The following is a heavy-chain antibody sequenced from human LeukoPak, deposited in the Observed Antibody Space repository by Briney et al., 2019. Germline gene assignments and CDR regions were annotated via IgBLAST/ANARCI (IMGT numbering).Heavy chain of an antibody. V-gene: IGHV3-15*01. CDR1: GFTFSNAW. CDR3: TTDWYYYDSSGYYPIF. Sequence: GGSLRLSCATSGFTFSNAWMSWVRQAPGKGLEWVGRIKSKTDGGTTDYAAPVKGRFTTSRDDSENALYLQMNSLKTEDTAVYYCTTDWYYYDSSGYYPIFWGQGTLVTVSS. D-gene: IGHD3-22*01. J-gene: IGHJ4*02. CDR2: IKSKTDGGTT.